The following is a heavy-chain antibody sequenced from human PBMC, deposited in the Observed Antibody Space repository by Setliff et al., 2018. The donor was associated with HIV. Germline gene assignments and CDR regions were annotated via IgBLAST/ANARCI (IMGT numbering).Heavy chain of an antibody. D-gene: IGHD1-1*01. J-gene: IGHJ5*02. CDR3: ARDSGTGGPGRWVDP. CDR1: GYIFSNFG. V-gene: IGHV1-18*01. Sequence: ASVKVSCKSFGYIFSNFGITWVRQAPGQGLEWMGYISGCNRITFYAKKFQGRVTMTTDTSTVTAFMELRGLTSDDTAVYYCARDSGTGGPGRWVDPWGQGTQVTVSS. CDR2: ISGCNRIT.